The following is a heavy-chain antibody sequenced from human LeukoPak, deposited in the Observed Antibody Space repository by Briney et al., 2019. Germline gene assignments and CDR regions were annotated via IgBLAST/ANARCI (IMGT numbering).Heavy chain of an antibody. CDR2: IYPGDSDT. V-gene: IGHV5-51*01. Sequence: GESLKIFCNASGYSFSIYWIGWVRQMPGKGLEWMGIIYPGDSDTRYRPSFQGQVTMSADKSNSTAYLQWGSLKASDTAIYYCVRRTTITTRGATDYWGQGTLVTVSS. J-gene: IGHJ4*02. CDR1: GYSFSIYW. D-gene: IGHD1-1*01. CDR3: VRRTTITTRGATDY.